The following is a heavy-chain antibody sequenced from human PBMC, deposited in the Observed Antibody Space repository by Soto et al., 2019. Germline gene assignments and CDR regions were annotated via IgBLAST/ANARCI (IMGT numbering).Heavy chain of an antibody. CDR1: GGSLSSYY. CDR3: ARVFGKSPSRPFYFDY. Sequence: PSETLSLTGTLSGGSLSSYYWSLIRPPPVKGPEWIGYIYSSGSTNYTPSLKSRVTISVDTSKNQCCLKLSSVTAAAPSVYYCARVFGKSPSRPFYFDYWGQGTMVTVSS. V-gene: IGHV4-59*01. CDR2: IYSSGST. J-gene: IGHJ4*02. D-gene: IGHD3-3*01.